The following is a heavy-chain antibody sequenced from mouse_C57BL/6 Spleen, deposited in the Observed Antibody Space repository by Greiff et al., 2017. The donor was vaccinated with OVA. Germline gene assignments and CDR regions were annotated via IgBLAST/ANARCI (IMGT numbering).Heavy chain of an antibody. J-gene: IGHJ3*01. Sequence: QVQLKQPGAELVMPGASVKLSCKASGYTFTSYWMHWVKQRPGQGLEWIGEIDPSDSYTNYNQKFKGKSTLTVDKSSSTAYMQLSSLTSEDSAVYYCARSGGYLAWFAYWGQGTLVTVSA. D-gene: IGHD2-2*01. CDR3: ARSGGYLAWFAY. CDR2: IDPSDSYT. V-gene: IGHV1-69*01. CDR1: GYTFTSYW.